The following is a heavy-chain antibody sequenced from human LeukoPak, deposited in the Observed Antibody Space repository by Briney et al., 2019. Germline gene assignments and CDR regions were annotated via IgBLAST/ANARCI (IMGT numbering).Heavy chain of an antibody. J-gene: IGHJ4*02. V-gene: IGHV1-18*01. D-gene: IGHD6-13*01. Sequence: ASVEVSCKASGYTFTSYGISWVRQAPGQGLERMGWISAYNGNTNYAQKLQGRVTMTTDTSTSTAYMELRSLRSEDTAVYYCARDRAGTADYWGQGTLVTVSS. CDR2: ISAYNGNT. CDR1: GYTFTSYG. CDR3: ARDRAGTADY.